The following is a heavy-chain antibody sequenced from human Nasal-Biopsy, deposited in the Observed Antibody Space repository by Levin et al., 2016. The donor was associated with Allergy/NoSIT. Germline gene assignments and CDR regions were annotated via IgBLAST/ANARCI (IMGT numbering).Heavy chain of an antibody. CDR2: ITGSGHDT. D-gene: IGHD6-19*01. CDR3: AKETCDGICSAGNLNRYVEH. CDR1: GVMFTNPV. Sequence: GESLKISYAGSGVMFTNPVMSWVRQIPGKGLEWVAVITGSGHDTYYVDSVKGRFTISRDNSKNILYLQMNSLRAEDTALYYCAKETCDGICSAGNLNRYVEHWGQGTMVTVSS. J-gene: IGHJ1*01. V-gene: IGHV3-23*01.